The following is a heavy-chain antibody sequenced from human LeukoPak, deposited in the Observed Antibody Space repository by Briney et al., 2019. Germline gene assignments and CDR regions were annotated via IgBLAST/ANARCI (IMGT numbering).Heavy chain of an antibody. D-gene: IGHD3-16*02. CDR3: AKDHYDYVWGSYRADY. CDR1: GFTFSSYA. J-gene: IGHJ4*02. CDR2: ISGSGGST. V-gene: IGHV3-23*01. Sequence: GGSLRLSCAASGFTFSSYAMSWVRQAPGKGLEWVSAISGSGGSTYYADSVKGRFTISRDNSKNTLYLQMNSLRAEDTAVYSCAKDHYDYVWGSYRADYWGQGTLVTVSS.